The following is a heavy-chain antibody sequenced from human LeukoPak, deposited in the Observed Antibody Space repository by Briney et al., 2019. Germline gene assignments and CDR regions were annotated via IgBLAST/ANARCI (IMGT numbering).Heavy chain of an antibody. CDR2: IYHSGST. V-gene: IGHV4-38-2*02. J-gene: IGHJ4*02. D-gene: IGHD5-18*01. CDR1: GYSISSGYY. Sequence: SETLSLTCTVSGYSISSGYYWGWIRQPPGKGLEWIGSIYHSGSTYYNPPLKSRVTISVDTSKNQFSLKLSSVTAADTAVYYCAREEDGYGYFDFDYWGQGTLVTASS. CDR3: AREEDGYGYFDFDY.